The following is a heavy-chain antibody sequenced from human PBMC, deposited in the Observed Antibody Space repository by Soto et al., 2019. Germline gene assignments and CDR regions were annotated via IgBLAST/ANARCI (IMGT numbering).Heavy chain of an antibody. D-gene: IGHD3-9*01. CDR3: AKDLIMGDILTGYCDPTSLVDY. J-gene: IGHJ4*02. CDR2: ISYDGNNK. V-gene: IGHV3-30*18. CDR1: GFTFSSYG. Sequence: GGSLRLSCAASGFTFSSYGVHWVRQAPGKGLEWVAIISYDGNNKYYADSVKGRFTISRDNSKNTLYLQMNSLRAEDTAVYYCAKDLIMGDILTGYCDPTSLVDYWGLGTLVTVSS.